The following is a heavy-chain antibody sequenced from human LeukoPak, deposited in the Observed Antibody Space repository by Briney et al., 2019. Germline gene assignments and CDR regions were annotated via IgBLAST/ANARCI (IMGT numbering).Heavy chain of an antibody. J-gene: IGHJ4*02. Sequence: PSETLSLTCAVYGGSFRGYYWSWIRQPPGKGLEWIGEVNHSGSTNYNPSLKSRVIISVDTSKNQFSLKLNSVTAADTAVYYCARGPYPLVYWDQGTLVTVSS. CDR3: ARGPYPLVY. CDR1: GGSFRGYY. CDR2: VNHSGST. V-gene: IGHV4-34*01. D-gene: IGHD2-2*01.